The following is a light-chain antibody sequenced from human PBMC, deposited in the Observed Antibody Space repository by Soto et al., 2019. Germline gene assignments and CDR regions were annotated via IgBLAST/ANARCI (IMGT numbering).Light chain of an antibody. CDR2: GAS. CDR3: QQYNNWPRT. Sequence: EIVMTQSPAPLSVSPGERATLSCRASQSVSSNLAWYHQKPGQAPRLLIYGASTRATGFPARFSGSGSGTEFTLTISSLQSEDFAVYYCQQYNNWPRTFGQGTKVEIK. J-gene: IGKJ1*01. V-gene: IGKV3-15*01. CDR1: QSVSSN.